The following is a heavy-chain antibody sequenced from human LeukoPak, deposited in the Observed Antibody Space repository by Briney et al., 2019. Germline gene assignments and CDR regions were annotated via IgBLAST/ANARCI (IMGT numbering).Heavy chain of an antibody. CDR3: ARVRTDWFGEIDY. V-gene: IGHV4-59*01. J-gene: IGHJ4*02. D-gene: IGHD3-10*01. CDR1: GGSISSYY. Sequence: SETLSLTCTVSGGSISSYYWSWLRQPPGKGLEWIGYIYYSGNTNYNPSLTSRVTISVDTSKNQFSLKLSSVTAADTAVYYCARVRTDWFGEIDYWGQGTLVTVSS. CDR2: IYYSGNT.